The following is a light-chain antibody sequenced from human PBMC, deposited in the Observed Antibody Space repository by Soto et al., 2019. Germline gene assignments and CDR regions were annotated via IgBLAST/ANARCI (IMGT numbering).Light chain of an antibody. CDR3: LQRT. CDR1: REIRDW. J-gene: IGKJ1*01. Sequence: DTQLTQYPYTLSASIGDRVTITCRASREIRDWLAWYQQKPGKAPKLLIYKASTIQSGVPLRFSGRGSGTEFTLTISSLKPDDFATYYCLQRTFGQGTKV. CDR2: KAS. V-gene: IGKV1-5*03.